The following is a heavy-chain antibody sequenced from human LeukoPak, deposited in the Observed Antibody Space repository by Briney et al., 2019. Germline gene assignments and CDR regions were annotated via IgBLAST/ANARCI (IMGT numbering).Heavy chain of an antibody. D-gene: IGHD1-14*01. Sequence: PGGSLRLSCAASGFTFSGHWMSRVRQAPGKGLEWVANINQGGSDKYYVDSVKGRFTTSRDNASNLLYLQMNSLRGEDTAVSYCTRDRSRAEDDWGQGTLVTVSS. J-gene: IGHJ4*02. V-gene: IGHV3-7*01. CDR3: TRDRSRAEDD. CDR1: GFTFSGHW. CDR2: INQGGSDK.